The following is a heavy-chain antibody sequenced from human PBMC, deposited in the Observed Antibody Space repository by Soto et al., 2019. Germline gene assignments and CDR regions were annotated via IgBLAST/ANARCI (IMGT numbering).Heavy chain of an antibody. D-gene: IGHD1-26*01. V-gene: IGHV3-21*01. CDR3: ARARGNSCYLDF. Sequence: LGLSCAASGISLRDFSMSWGRQAQEKGLECVSSITFSANSIYSADSVKGPFTISRDDAKTSLFLHMNSLTADDMSVYYCARARGNSCYLDFWGRGSLVTVSS. CDR2: ITFSANSI. CDR1: GISLRDFS. J-gene: IGHJ4*02.